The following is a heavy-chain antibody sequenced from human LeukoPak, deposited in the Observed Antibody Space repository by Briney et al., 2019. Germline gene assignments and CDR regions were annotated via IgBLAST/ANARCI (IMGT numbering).Heavy chain of an antibody. CDR3: ASGYYYESSRYYRFDY. Sequence: SETLSLTCTVSGGSVSSYYWTWIRQPPGKGLEWIGYIFYNGSTNYNPSLKSRVTISVDTSKNQFSLKLRSVSAADTAVYYCASGYYYESSRYYRFDYWGQGTLVTVSS. D-gene: IGHD3-22*01. CDR2: IFYNGST. CDR1: GGSVSSYY. V-gene: IGHV4-59*08. J-gene: IGHJ4*02.